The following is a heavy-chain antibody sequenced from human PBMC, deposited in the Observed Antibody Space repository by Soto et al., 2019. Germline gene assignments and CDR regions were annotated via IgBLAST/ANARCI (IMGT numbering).Heavy chain of an antibody. CDR3: ARGMDQYCSSTSCPYWYFDL. J-gene: IGHJ2*01. Sequence: ASVKVSCEASGYTFTGYYMHWVRQAPGQGLEWMGGINPNSGGTNYAQKFQGWVTMTRDTSISTAYMELSRLRSDDTAVYYCARGMDQYCSSTSCPYWYFDLWGRGTLVTVSS. CDR2: INPNSGGT. CDR1: GYTFTGYY. V-gene: IGHV1-2*04. D-gene: IGHD2-2*01.